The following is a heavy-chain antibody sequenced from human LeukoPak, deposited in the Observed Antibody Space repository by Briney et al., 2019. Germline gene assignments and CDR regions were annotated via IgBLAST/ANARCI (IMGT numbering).Heavy chain of an antibody. J-gene: IGHJ4*02. CDR1: GFTFSSYA. CDR2: ISYDGSNK. CDR3: ARDGYYYDSSGTFDY. V-gene: IGHV3-30-3*01. Sequence: PGGSLRLSCAASGFTFSSYAMHWVRQAPGKGLEWVAVISYDGSNKYYADSVKGRFTISRDNSKNTLYLQMNSLRAEDTAVYYCARDGYYYDSSGTFDYWGQGTLVTVSS. D-gene: IGHD3-22*01.